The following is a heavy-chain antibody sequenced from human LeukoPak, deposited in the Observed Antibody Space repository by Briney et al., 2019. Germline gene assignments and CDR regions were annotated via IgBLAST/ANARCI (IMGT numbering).Heavy chain of an antibody. D-gene: IGHD4-17*01. Sequence: QPGGSLRLSCAASGFTFSSYAMPWVRQAPGKGLEWVAVISYDGSNKYYADSVKGRFTISRDNSKSTLYLQMNSLRAEDTAVYYCARDPYGDYSFDYWGQGTLVTVSS. CDR2: ISYDGSNK. J-gene: IGHJ4*02. CDR1: GFTFSSYA. V-gene: IGHV3-30-3*01. CDR3: ARDPYGDYSFDY.